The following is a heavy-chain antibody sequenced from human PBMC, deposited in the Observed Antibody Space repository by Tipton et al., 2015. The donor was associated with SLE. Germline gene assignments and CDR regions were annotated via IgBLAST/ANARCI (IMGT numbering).Heavy chain of an antibody. CDR2: ISSSGSTI. Sequence: SLRLSCAASGFTFSDYYMSWIRQAPGKGLEWVSYISSSGSTIYYADSVKGRFTISRDNSKNTLYLQMNSLRAEDTAVYYCARDSGYSGYDYVNYFDYWGQGTLVTVSS. D-gene: IGHD5-12*01. CDR3: ARDSGYSGYDYVNYFDY. CDR1: GFTFSDYY. V-gene: IGHV3-11*01. J-gene: IGHJ4*02.